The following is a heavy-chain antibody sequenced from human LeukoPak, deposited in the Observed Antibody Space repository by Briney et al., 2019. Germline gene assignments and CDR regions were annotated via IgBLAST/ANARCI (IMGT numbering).Heavy chain of an antibody. CDR2: IIGSGGST. V-gene: IGHV3-23*01. Sequence: PGRSLRLSCAASGFTFSSYAMSWVRQAPGKGLEWVSAIIGSGGSTYYADSVKGRFTISRDNSKNTLYLQMNSLRAEDTAVYYCAEEIPTLMVRGVINYFDYWGQGTLVTVSS. CDR3: AEEIPTLMVRGVINYFDY. J-gene: IGHJ4*02. D-gene: IGHD3-10*01. CDR1: GFTFSSYA.